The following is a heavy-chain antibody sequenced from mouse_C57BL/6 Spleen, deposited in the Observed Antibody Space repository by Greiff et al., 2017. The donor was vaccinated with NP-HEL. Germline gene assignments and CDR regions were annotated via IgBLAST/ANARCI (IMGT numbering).Heavy chain of an antibody. J-gene: IGHJ4*01. CDR2: IDPSDSET. D-gene: IGHD2-2*01. V-gene: IGHV1-52*01. Sequence: QVQLQQPGAELVRPGSSVKLSCKASGYTFTSYWMHWVKQRPIQGLEWIGNIDPSDSETHYNQKFKDKATLTVDKSSSTAYMQLSSLTSEDSAVYYCARGRGYGYDGDYYAMDYWGQGTSVTVSS. CDR1: GYTFTSYW. CDR3: ARGRGYGYDGDYYAMDY.